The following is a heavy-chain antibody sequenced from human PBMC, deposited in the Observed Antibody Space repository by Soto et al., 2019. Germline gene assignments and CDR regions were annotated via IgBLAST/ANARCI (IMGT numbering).Heavy chain of an antibody. V-gene: IGHV4-59*08. CDR3: ARLRGYCTNGVCGEYYFDY. Sequence: QVQLQESGPGLVKPSETLSLTCTVSGGSISSYYWSWIRQPPGKGLEWIGYIYYSGSTNYNPSLKSRVTISVDTSKNQFSLTLSSVTAADTAVYYCARLRGYCTNGVCGEYYFDYWGQGTLVTVSS. J-gene: IGHJ4*02. CDR2: IYYSGST. D-gene: IGHD2-8*01. CDR1: GGSISSYY.